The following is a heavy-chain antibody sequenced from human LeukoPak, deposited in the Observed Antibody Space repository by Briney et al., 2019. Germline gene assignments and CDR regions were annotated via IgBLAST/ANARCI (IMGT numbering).Heavy chain of an antibody. J-gene: IGHJ4*02. CDR3: ARDGNFDY. D-gene: IGHD1-1*01. CDR1: GYTFTDYY. V-gene: IGHV1-2*02. CDR2: ISPNSGET. Sequence: ASVKVSCKASGYTFTDYYMHWVRQAPGQGLEWMGWISPNSGETSYAQKFQGRVTMTRDASIRTVYMEVNSLRPDDTAVFYCARDGNFDYWGQGTLVTVSS.